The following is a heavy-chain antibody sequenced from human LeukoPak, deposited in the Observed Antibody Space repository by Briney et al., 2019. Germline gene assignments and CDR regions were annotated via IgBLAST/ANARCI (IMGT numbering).Heavy chain of an antibody. CDR1: GGSFSGYY. CDR3: ARGDRYSRSYYQGDCDY. Sequence: SETLSLTCAVYGGSFSGYYLSWLRQPPGKGLEWIGEINHSGSTNYNPSLKSRVTISVDTSKNQFSLKLSSVTAADTAVYYCARGDRYSRSYYQGDCDYWGQGTLVTVSS. V-gene: IGHV4-34*01. D-gene: IGHD1-26*01. J-gene: IGHJ4*02. CDR2: INHSGST.